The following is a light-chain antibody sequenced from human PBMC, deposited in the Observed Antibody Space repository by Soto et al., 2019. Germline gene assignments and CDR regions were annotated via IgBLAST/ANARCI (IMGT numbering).Light chain of an antibody. V-gene: IGKV1-33*01. CDR1: HDIRNS. J-gene: IGKJ3*01. CDR2: DAY. CDR3: QKSDHLPL. Sequence: DIQMTQSPSTLSASVVDRVTLTCQASHDIRNSLNWYQDKPGQPPKLVIYDAYNLETGVPSTFSGNGYGADFTFTISSLRPEDIATYYCQKSDHLPLFGPGTKVDIK.